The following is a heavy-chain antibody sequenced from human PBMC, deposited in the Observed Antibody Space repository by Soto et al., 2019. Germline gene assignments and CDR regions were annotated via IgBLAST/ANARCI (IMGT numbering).Heavy chain of an antibody. V-gene: IGHV3-33*01. CDR1: GFSFSSYG. D-gene: IGHD1-1*01. Sequence: QVQLVESGGGVVQPGTSLRLSCAASGFSFSSYGMHWVRQAPGKGLEWVAVIVNHGGWKDYAYSVRGRFTISRDNSRATLFLEMNSLRVDDTAIYYCARDDEYDDNGLDYWGQGSLVTVSS. J-gene: IGHJ4*02. CDR2: IVNHGGWK. CDR3: ARDDEYDDNGLDY.